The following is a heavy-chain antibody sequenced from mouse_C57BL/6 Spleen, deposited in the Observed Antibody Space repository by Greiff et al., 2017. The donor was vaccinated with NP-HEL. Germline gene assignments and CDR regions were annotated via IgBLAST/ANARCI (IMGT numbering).Heavy chain of an antibody. CDR2: IDPSDSYT. J-gene: IGHJ2*01. CDR1: GYTLTSYW. Sequence: QVQLQQPGAELVRPGTSVKLSCKASGYTLTSYWMHWVKQRPGQGLERIGVIDPSDSYTNYNQTFKGKARLTVDTSSSTAYMQLSRLTSEDSAVSYCARDYYGSSYYFDYWGQGTTLTVSS. V-gene: IGHV1-59*01. CDR3: ARDYYGSSYYFDY. D-gene: IGHD1-1*01.